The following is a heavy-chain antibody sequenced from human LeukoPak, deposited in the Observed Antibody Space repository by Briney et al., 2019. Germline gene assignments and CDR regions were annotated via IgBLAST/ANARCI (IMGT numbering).Heavy chain of an antibody. CDR1: GCSIRRFY. CDR2: MFARGGT. CDR3: ARAWVTGIKNYYYYYMDV. Sequence: PSYTLSLTCRVSGCSIRRFYWSWVRQPAAKGLEWIGRMFARGGTSYNPSFKSRVTISVDKSKNQFSLNLSSATAADTAVYFCARAWVTGIKNYYYYYMDVWGKGTTVTVSS. D-gene: IGHD2-21*02. V-gene: IGHV4-4*07. J-gene: IGHJ6*03.